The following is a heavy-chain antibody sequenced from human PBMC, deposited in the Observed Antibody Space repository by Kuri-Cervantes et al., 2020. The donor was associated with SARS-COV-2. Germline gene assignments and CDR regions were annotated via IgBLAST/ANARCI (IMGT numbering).Heavy chain of an antibody. CDR3: ATFTVTTKFDN. CDR1: GGSIDSSSIY. V-gene: IGHV4-39*01. D-gene: IGHD4-17*01. Sequence: GSLRLSCTVSGGSIDSSSIYWGWIRQPPGKGLEWIGNIYYAGTTYYNTSLKSRVTISVDTSKEQFSLKLSSVTAADTAIYYCATFTVTTKFDNWGQGTLVTVSS. CDR2: IYYAGTT. J-gene: IGHJ4*02.